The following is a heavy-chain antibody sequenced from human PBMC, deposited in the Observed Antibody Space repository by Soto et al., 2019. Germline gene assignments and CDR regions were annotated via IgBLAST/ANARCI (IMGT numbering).Heavy chain of an antibody. D-gene: IGHD2-2*02. CDR2: ISAYNGNT. CDR1: GYTFTSYG. J-gene: IGHJ6*02. V-gene: IGHV1-18*04. CDR3: ARDRDIVVVRAAISNYYYGMDV. Sequence: QVQLVQSGAEVKKPGASVKVSCKASGYTFTSYGISWVRQAPGQGLEWKGWISAYNGNTNYAQKLQGRVTMTTDTSPSTASMELRSLSSDDTAVYYCARDRDIVVVRAAISNYYYGMDVWGQGTTVTVS.